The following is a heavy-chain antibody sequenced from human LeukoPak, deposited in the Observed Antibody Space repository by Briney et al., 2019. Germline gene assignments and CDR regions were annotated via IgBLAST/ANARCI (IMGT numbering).Heavy chain of an antibody. J-gene: IGHJ4*02. D-gene: IGHD3-22*01. V-gene: IGHV1-46*01. CDR1: GYTFTSYG. CDR2: INPSGGST. CDR3: ARDSKGFSGYYDY. Sequence: GASVKVSCKASGYTFTSYGISWVRQAPGQGLEWMGIINPSGGSTSYAQKFQGRVTMTRDTSTSTVYMELSSLRSEDTAVYYCARDSKGFSGYYDYWGQGTLVTVSS.